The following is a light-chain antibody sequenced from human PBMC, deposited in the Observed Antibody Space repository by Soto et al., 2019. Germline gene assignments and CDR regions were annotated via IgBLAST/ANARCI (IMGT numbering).Light chain of an antibody. CDR2: KAS. J-gene: IGKJ1*01. Sequence: DIQMTQSPSTLSASVGDRVTITCRASQSISNWLAWYQQRPGKAPSLLIYKASNLESGVPSRFSGSGSGTEFTLIITSLQPDDSATYYCQQYNSYSWTFGQGTKVDIK. CDR1: QSISNW. V-gene: IGKV1-5*03. CDR3: QQYNSYSWT.